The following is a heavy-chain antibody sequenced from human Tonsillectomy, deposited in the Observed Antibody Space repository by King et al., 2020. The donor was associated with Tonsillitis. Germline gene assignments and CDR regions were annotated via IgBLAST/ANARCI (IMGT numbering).Heavy chain of an antibody. Sequence: VQLQESGPGLVKPSQTLSLTCVVSGGSISSGGYSWSWIRQPPGKGLEWIGYIYYSGSSYYNPSLKSRVTISVYASKNQFSLKLSSVTAADTALYYCARDLPRRAATEAFDIWGQGTMVTVSS. CDR2: IYYSGSS. J-gene: IGHJ3*02. D-gene: IGHD2-15*01. CDR3: ARDLPRRAATEAFDI. CDR1: GGSISSGGYS. V-gene: IGHV4-30-4*07.